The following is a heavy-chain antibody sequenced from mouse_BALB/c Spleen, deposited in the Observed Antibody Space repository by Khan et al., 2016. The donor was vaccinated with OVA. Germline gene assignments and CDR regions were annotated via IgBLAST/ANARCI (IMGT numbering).Heavy chain of an antibody. Sequence: QVQLQQSGAELARPGASVKMSCKASGYTFTSYTIHWIKKRPGQGLEWIGYINPSNGYTNYNQKFKDKATLTTDKSSTTAYLQLSSLTSDDSAVYNCGSEGASHRNDGWFGYWGQGTLVTVSA. D-gene: IGHD2-14*01. V-gene: IGHV1-4*01. CDR2: INPSNGYT. J-gene: IGHJ3*01. CDR3: GSEGASHRNDGWFGY. CDR1: GYTFTSYT.